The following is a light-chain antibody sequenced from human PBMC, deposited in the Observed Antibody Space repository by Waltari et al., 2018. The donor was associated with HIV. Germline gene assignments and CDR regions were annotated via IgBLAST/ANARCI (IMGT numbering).Light chain of an antibody. CDR1: QSVNRW. V-gene: IGKV1-5*01. CDR3: QQYEDYPLT. J-gene: IGKJ4*01. CDR2: EAS. Sequence: DIQMTQSPTTLSASVGDRVTMSCRASQSVNRWLAWYQHKPGTAPKLLIYEASSLEVRVPSRFSGSGSDTDFTLTIDNLQPADFATYYCQQYEDYPLTFGGGTKVDI.